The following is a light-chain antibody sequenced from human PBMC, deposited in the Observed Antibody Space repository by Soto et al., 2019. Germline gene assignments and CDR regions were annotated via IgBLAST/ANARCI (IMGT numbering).Light chain of an antibody. CDR1: TXNIGSNY. Sequence: QSVLTQPPSASGTPGQGVTIYCSGSTXNIGSNYVYWYQQLPGTAPKLLIYRNNQRPSGVPDRFSGSKSGTSASLAISGLRSDDEADYFCATWDESLNGFYVFGTGTKVTVL. CDR3: ATWDESLNGFYV. CDR2: RNN. V-gene: IGLV1-47*01. J-gene: IGLJ1*01.